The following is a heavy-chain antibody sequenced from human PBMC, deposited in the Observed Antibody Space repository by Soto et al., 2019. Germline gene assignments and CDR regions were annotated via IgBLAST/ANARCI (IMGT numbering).Heavy chain of an antibody. CDR1: GFTVSSHA. D-gene: IGHD2-8*01. J-gene: IGHJ6*02. CDR2: ISGSGDGT. Sequence: EVQLLESGGGVAQRGGSLRLSCAPSGFTVSSHAMSWVRRAPGKGLEWVASISGSGDGTYYGDSVKGRFTISRDSSSSTLYLQMNNLRGEDTAVYFCTKSRRGILMVYGFGGMDVWGQGTTVTVSS. V-gene: IGHV3-23*01. CDR3: TKSRRGILMVYGFGGMDV.